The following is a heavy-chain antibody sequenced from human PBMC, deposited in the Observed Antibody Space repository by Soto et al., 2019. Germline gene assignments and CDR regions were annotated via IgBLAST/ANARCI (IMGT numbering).Heavy chain of an antibody. J-gene: IGHJ4*02. D-gene: IGHD6-19*01. CDR3: ARHVPQQWLVNSVRYYFDY. CDR2: IYYSGST. Sequence: QLQLQESGPGLVKPSETLSLTCTVSGGSISSSSYYWGWIRQPPGKGLEWIGSIYYSGSTYYNPSLQSRVSISVDTSKNPFSQKLSPVSAADTAVYYCARHVPQQWLVNSVRYYFDYWGQGTLVTVSS. CDR1: GGSISSSSYY. V-gene: IGHV4-39*01.